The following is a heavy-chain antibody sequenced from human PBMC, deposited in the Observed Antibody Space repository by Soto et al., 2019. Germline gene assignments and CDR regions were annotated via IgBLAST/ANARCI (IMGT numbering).Heavy chain of an antibody. CDR1: GITISNFY. CDR3: ARSFLGPDLLADSFVDYYYYMDV. D-gene: IGHD3-9*01. J-gene: IGHJ6*03. V-gene: IGHV4-59*08. Sequence: PSGSLCLTCTASGITISNFYWSWIRQPPGKGLEWIAYVYYTGSTSYNHSLKRRFTISADSSRGQFSLKLNSVTAADTAVYYCARSFLGPDLLADSFVDYYYYMDVWGQGTTVTVSS. CDR2: VYYTGST.